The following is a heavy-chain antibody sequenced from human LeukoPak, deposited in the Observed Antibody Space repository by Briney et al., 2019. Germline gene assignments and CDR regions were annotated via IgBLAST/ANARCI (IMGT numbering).Heavy chain of an antibody. CDR3: ARDRGVEDDAFDI. J-gene: IGHJ3*02. Sequence: GGSLRLSCAASGFTFSSYAMSWVRQAPGKGLEWVSAISGSGGSTYYADSVKGRFTISRDNSKKTLYLQMNSLRAEDTAVYYCARDRGVEDDAFDIWGQGTMVTVSS. CDR2: ISGSGGST. D-gene: IGHD3-10*01. V-gene: IGHV3-23*01. CDR1: GFTFSSYA.